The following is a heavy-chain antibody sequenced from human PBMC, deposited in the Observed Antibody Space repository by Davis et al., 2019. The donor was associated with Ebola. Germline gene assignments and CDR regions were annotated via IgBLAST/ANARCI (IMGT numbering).Heavy chain of an antibody. CDR3: ARDHYSGSGSWTD. Sequence: ASVKVSCKASGYTFTGYYMHWVRQAPGQGLEWMGWINPNSGGTNYAQKFQGWVTMTRDTSASTAYMELSSLRSEDTAVYYCARDHYSGSGSWTDLGQGTLVTVSS. J-gene: IGHJ4*02. CDR2: INPNSGGT. V-gene: IGHV1-2*04. CDR1: GYTFTGYY. D-gene: IGHD3-10*01.